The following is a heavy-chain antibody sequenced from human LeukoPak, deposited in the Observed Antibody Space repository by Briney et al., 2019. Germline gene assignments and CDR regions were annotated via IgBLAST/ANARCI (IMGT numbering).Heavy chain of an antibody. Sequence: SVKVSCKASGGTFSSYAISWVRQAPGQGLEWMGGIIPIFGTANYAQKFQGRVTITADESTSTAYMELSSLRSEDTAVYYCARGRGGYYYYGMDVWGQGITVTVSS. CDR1: GGTFSSYA. V-gene: IGHV1-69*13. D-gene: IGHD3-22*01. J-gene: IGHJ6*02. CDR2: IIPIFGTA. CDR3: ARGRGGYYYYGMDV.